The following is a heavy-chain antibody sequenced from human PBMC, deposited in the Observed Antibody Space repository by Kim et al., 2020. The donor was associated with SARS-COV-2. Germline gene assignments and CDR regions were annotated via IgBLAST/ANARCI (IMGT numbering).Heavy chain of an antibody. D-gene: IGHD4-17*01. CDR3: ARGLRTTDADYENWFDP. CDR1: GYTFGVYY. CDR2: INPNSGGT. J-gene: IGHJ5*02. Sequence: ASVKVSCKASGYTFGVYYLHWVRQAPGQGLEWMGWINPNSGGTNYAQKLQGRVSMTRDTSVNTAYMELTSLRSDDTAVYYCARGLRTTDADYENWFDPWGQGTLVTVSS. V-gene: IGHV1-2*02.